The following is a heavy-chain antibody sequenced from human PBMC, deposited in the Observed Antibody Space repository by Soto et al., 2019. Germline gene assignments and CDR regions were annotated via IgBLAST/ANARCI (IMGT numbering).Heavy chain of an antibody. Sequence: PGGSLRLSCAASGFTFSSYSMNWVRQAPGKGLEWVSYISSSSSTIYYADSVKGRFTISRDNAKNSLYLQMNSLRDEDTAVYYCARDPPTYYDFWDGMDVWGQGTTVTAP. CDR3: ARDPPTYYDFWDGMDV. J-gene: IGHJ6*02. D-gene: IGHD3-3*01. V-gene: IGHV3-48*02. CDR2: ISSSSSTI. CDR1: GFTFSSYS.